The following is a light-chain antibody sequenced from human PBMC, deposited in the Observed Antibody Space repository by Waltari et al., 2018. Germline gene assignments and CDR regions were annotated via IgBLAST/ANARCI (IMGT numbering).Light chain of an antibody. J-gene: IGKJ4*01. CDR1: QSVSSN. CDR2: GAS. CDR3: QQYNNWPQT. V-gene: IGKV3-15*01. Sequence: EIVMTQSPATLSVSPGERATLSCRASQSVSSNLAWYQQKPEQAPRLLIYGASTRATGIPARFSGSGSGTEFTLTISSLQSEDFAVYYCQQYNNWPQTFGGGTKVEIK.